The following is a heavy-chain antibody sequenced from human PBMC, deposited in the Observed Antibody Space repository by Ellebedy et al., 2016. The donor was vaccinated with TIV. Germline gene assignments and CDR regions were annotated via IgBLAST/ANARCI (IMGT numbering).Heavy chain of an antibody. J-gene: IGHJ6*02. CDR2: ISYDGSNK. V-gene: IGHV3-30*03. Sequence: PGGSLRLSCTASGFTFSSYVMYWVRQAPGKGLEWVSVISYDGSNKYYADSVKGRFTISRDNSKNTLYLQMNSLRAEDTAVYYCARDEMPPPIAAAGDYYYYGMDVWGQGTTVTVSS. D-gene: IGHD6-13*01. CDR1: GFTFSSYV. CDR3: ARDEMPPPIAAAGDYYYYGMDV.